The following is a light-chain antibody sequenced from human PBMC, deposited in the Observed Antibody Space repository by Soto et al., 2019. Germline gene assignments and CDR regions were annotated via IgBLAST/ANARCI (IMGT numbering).Light chain of an antibody. J-gene: IGKJ4*01. CDR3: QQLNSYPLT. Sequence: DIQLTQSPSFLSASVGDRVTITCRASQGISSYLAWYQQKPGQAPKFLIYAASTLESGVPSRFSGSGSGTEFTLTISRLQPEDFATYYCQQLNSYPLTFGGGTKVEIK. CDR1: QGISSY. V-gene: IGKV1-9*01. CDR2: AAS.